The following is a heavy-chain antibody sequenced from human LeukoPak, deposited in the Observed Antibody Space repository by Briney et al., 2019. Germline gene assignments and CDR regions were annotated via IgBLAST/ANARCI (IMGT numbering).Heavy chain of an antibody. CDR2: ISYDGSNK. J-gene: IGHJ4*02. Sequence: AESLTLSCAASGFTFSSYGMHWVRQAPGKGLEWVGVISYDGSNKYHADSVKGRFIISRDNSKNTLYLQMTILRAEDTAVYYCAKGRTVVVPASSEFDYWGQGTLVTASS. V-gene: IGHV3-30*18. CDR3: AKGRTVVVPASSEFDY. D-gene: IGHD2-2*01. CDR1: GFTFSSYG.